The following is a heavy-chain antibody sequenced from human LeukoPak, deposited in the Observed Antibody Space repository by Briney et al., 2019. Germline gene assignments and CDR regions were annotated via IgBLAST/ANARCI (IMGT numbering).Heavy chain of an antibody. CDR1: GGSITSNF. CDR2: IYNSGRT. V-gene: IGHV4-4*09. D-gene: IGHD1-1*01. Sequence: SETLSLTCTVSGGSITSNFWSWIRQPPGKGLEWIGYIYNSGRTSYNPSLKSRATISEDTSKNQFSLKLNPVTAADTAVYYCARAKPNWNPPDYWGQGTLVTVSS. J-gene: IGHJ4*02. CDR3: ARAKPNWNPPDY.